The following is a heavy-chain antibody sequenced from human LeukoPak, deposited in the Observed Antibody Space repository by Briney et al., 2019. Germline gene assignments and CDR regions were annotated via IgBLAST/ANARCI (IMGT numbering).Heavy chain of an antibody. CDR2: ISSSSSYI. V-gene: IGHV3-21*01. D-gene: IGHD2-2*01. CDR1: GFTFSSYS. Sequence: PGGSLRLSCAASGFTFSSYSMNWVRQAPGKGLERVSSISSSSSYIYYADSVKGRFTISRDNAKNSLYLQMNSLRAEDTAVYYCARDGDGSSTSCYYCMYYGMDLWGQGTTVTVSS. CDR3: ARDGDGSSTSCYYCMYYGMDL. J-gene: IGHJ6*02.